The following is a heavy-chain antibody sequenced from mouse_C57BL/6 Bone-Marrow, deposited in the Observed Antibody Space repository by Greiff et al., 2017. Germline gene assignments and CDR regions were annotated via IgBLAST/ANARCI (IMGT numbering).Heavy chain of an antibody. J-gene: IGHJ2*01. CDR3: ARRGLLRLFDY. CDR2: ISSGGSYT. V-gene: IGHV5-6*01. Sequence: EVQRVESGGDLVKPGGSLKLSCAASGFTFSSYGMSWVRQTPDKRLEWVATISSGGSYTYYPDSVKGRFTISRDNAKNTLYLQMSSLKSEDTAMXYCARRGLLRLFDYWGQGTTLTVSS. CDR1: GFTFSSYG. D-gene: IGHD1-2*01.